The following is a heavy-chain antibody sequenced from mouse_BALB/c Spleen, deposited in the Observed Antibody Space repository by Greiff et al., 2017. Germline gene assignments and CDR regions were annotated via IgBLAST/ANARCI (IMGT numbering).Heavy chain of an antibody. Sequence: VKLVESGPGLVAPSQSLSITCTVSGFSLTSYGVHWVRQPPGKGLEWLGVIWAGGSTNYNSALMSRLSISKDNSKSQVFLKMNSLQTDDTAMYYCARDLGYDGYYAYWGQGTLVTVSA. J-gene: IGHJ3*01. D-gene: IGHD2-3*01. CDR2: IWAGGST. CDR1: GFSLTSYG. CDR3: ARDLGYDGYYAY. V-gene: IGHV2-9*02.